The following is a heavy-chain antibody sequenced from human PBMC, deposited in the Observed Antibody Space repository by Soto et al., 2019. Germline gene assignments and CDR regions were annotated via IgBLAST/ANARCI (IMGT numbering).Heavy chain of an antibody. CDR1: GGSISSSNW. CDR3: ERVYCTNGVCYLFDP. Sequence: NPSETLSLTCAVSGGSISSSNWWSWVRQPPGKGLEWIGEIYHSGSTNYNPSLKSRVTISVDKSKNQFSLKLSSVTAADTAVYYCERVYCTNGVCYLFDPWGQGTLVTVYS. D-gene: IGHD2-8*01. CDR2: IYHSGST. J-gene: IGHJ5*02. V-gene: IGHV4-4*02.